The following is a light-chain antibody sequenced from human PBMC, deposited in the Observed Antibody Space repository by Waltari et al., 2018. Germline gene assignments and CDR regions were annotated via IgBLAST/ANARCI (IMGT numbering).Light chain of an antibody. V-gene: IGLV2-23*02. Sequence: QSALTHPPAVSGSPGQSVTLSCIGASSAIARSYMLSWYQQHPGNAPKLVISDLSKRPSGVSDRFSGSKSGDTASLTISGLQFEDEADYYCCSYAGNYVWVFGGGTRLTVL. CDR3: CSYAGNYVWV. CDR1: SSAIARSYM. J-gene: IGLJ3*02. CDR2: DLS.